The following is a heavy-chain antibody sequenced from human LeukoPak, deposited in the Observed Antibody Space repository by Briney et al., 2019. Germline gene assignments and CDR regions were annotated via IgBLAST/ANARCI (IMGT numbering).Heavy chain of an antibody. CDR1: GYSISSGYY. Sequence: SETLSLTCAVSGYSISSGYYWGWIRQPPGKGLEWIGSIYLSGSTYYNPSLKSRVTISVDTSKNQFSLKLSSVTAADTAVYHCARMGGGSLHFDFDPWGQGTLVTVSS. D-gene: IGHD2-15*01. CDR2: IYLSGST. J-gene: IGHJ5*02. CDR3: ARMGGGSLHFDFDP. V-gene: IGHV4-38-2*01.